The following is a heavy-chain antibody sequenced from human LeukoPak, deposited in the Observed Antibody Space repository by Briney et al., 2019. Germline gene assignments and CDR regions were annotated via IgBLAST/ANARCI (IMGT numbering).Heavy chain of an antibody. CDR1: GFTFDDYA. CDR3: AKDYLAPPAAGTGFDY. V-gene: IGHV3-9*01. D-gene: IGHD6-13*01. CDR2: ISWNSGSI. Sequence: PGGSLRLSCAASGFTFDDYAMHWVRQAPGKGLEWVSGISWNSGSIGYADSVKGRFTISRDNAKNSLYLQMNSLRAEDTAVYYCAKDYLAPPAAGTGFDYWGQGTLVTVSS. J-gene: IGHJ4*02.